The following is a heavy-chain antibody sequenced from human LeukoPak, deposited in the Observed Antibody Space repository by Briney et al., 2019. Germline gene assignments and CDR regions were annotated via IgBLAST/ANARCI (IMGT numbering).Heavy chain of an antibody. D-gene: IGHD3-22*01. Sequence: GGSLRLSCAASGFTFSSYAMSWVRQAPGKGLEWVSAIRKSGGSTYYADSVKGRFTISRDNSKNTLYLQMNSLRAEDTAVYYCAKDGSYDSSGYLPRYGMDVWGQGTTVSVSS. J-gene: IGHJ6*02. CDR2: IRKSGGST. CDR3: AKDGSYDSSGYLPRYGMDV. V-gene: IGHV3-23*01. CDR1: GFTFSSYA.